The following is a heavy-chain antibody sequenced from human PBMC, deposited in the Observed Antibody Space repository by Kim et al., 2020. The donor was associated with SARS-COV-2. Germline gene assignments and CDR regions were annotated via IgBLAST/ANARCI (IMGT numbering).Heavy chain of an antibody. CDR3: AKDRLGAVGGRFILSVFDY. Sequence: GGSLRLSCAASGFTFNNYGIHWVRQAPGKGLEWVTVISYDGSNKYYADSVKGRFTISRDNSKNTVYLQMNSLGAEDTAIYYCAKDRLGAVGGRFILSVFDYWGHGSLVTVSS. J-gene: IGHJ5*01. CDR2: ISYDGSNK. D-gene: IGHD3-16*01. CDR1: GFTFNNYG. V-gene: IGHV3-30*18.